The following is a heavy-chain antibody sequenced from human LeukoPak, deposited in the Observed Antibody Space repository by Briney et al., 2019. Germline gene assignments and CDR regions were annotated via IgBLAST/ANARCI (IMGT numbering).Heavy chain of an antibody. D-gene: IGHD3-22*01. CDR2: ISAYNGNT. CDR3: ARAPPRYYYDSSGYYSY. CDR1: GYTFTSYG. J-gene: IGHJ4*02. V-gene: IGHV1-18*01. Sequence: ASVKVSCKASGYTFTSYGISWVRQAPGQGLEWMGWISAYNGNTNYAQKLQGRVTMTTDTSTSTAYMELRSLRSGDTAVYYCARAPPRYYYDSSGYYSYWGQGTLVTVSS.